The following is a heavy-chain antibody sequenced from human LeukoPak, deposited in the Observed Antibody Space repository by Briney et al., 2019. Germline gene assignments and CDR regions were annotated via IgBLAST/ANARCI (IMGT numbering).Heavy chain of an antibody. Sequence: GGSLRLSCAASGFTFSSNGISWVRQAPGKRLEWVSSITGSGGNTYYADSVKGRFTISRDNSKNTLYLQMNSLRADDTAVYYCTKRSSTVTPKTYYVDYWVQGTLVTVSS. J-gene: IGHJ4*02. D-gene: IGHD4-17*01. CDR1: GFTFSSNG. V-gene: IGHV3-23*01. CDR3: TKRSSTVTPKTYYVDY. CDR2: ITGSGGNT.